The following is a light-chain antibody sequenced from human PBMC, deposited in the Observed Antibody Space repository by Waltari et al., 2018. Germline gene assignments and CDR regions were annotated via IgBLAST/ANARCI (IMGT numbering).Light chain of an antibody. CDR1: QTISEW. V-gene: IGKV1-5*03. J-gene: IGKJ4*01. CDR3: QQYSSVPLT. CDR2: MAS. Sequence: DIQMTQSPSALSASVGDRVIITCRASQTISEWLAWYQQKPGEAPNLLIYMASTLERGVPSRFSGSGDGTEFPLTISSVRPDDFGTYYCQQYSSVPLTFGGGTKVEIK.